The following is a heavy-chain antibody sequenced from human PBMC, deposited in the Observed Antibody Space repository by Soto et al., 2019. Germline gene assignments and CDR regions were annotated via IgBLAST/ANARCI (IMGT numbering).Heavy chain of an antibody. J-gene: IGHJ6*02. CDR3: ARRYYYGGSGPYGMDV. CDR2: ISASGGSR. V-gene: IGHV3-23*01. CDR1: GFTFNSYG. D-gene: IGHD3-22*01. Sequence: PGGSLRLSCAVSGFTFNSYGMSWVRQAPGKGLEWVSAISASGGSRYYADSVKGRFTISRDNSKNTLFLQMNSLSAEDTAVYYCARRYYYGGSGPYGMDVWGQGTTVTVSS.